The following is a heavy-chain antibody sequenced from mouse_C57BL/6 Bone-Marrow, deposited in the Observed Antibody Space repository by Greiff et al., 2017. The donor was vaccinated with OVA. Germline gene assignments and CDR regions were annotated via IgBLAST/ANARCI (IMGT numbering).Heavy chain of an antibody. V-gene: IGHV3-6*01. CDR3: ARDRTTLYYFDY. CDR2: ISYDGSN. J-gene: IGHJ2*01. D-gene: IGHD1-1*01. CDR1: GYSITSGYY. Sequence: EVKLQESGPGLVKPSQSLSLTCSVTGYSITSGYYWNWIRQFPGNKLEWMGYISYDGSNNYNPSLKNRISITRDTSKNQFFLKLNSVTTEDTATYYCARDRTTLYYFDYWGQGTTLTVSS.